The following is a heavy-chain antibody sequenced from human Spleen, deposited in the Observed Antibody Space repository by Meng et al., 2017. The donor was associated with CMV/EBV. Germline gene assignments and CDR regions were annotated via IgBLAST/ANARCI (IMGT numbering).Heavy chain of an antibody. CDR1: GFIFTSYA. V-gene: IGHV3-23*01. CDR3: AKDRGWTAAANYYFDY. Sequence: GESLKISCVASGFIFTSYAMSWVRQAPGKGLEWVSGISGSGGTTYYADSVKVRFTISRDNSKNTLYLQMNSLRAEDTAMYYCAKDRGWTAAANYYFDYWGQGTLVTVSS. J-gene: IGHJ4*02. D-gene: IGHD2-2*01. CDR2: ISGSGGTT.